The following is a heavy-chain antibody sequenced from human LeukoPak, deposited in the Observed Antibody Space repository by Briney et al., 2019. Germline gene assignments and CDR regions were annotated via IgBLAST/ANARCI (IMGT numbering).Heavy chain of an antibody. Sequence: SETLSLTCSASGASINSYWWSWIRQPPGRGLEWIAYIHYSGGTNYNPSLKSRVTISLDTSKNKVSLMLTSVTAADTAVYFCATQVLFDPDNHSYWFDPWGQGTLVTVSS. V-gene: IGHV4-59*08. CDR1: GASINSYW. J-gene: IGHJ5*02. CDR2: IHYSGGT. D-gene: IGHD1-14*01. CDR3: ATQVLFDPDNHSYWFDP.